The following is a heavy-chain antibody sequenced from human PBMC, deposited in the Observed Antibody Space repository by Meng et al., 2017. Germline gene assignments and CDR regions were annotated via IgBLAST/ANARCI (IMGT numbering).Heavy chain of an antibody. Sequence: GESLKISCAASGFTFSGSAMHWVRQASGKGLEWVGRIRSKANSYATAYAASVKGRFTISRDDSKNTAYLQMNSLKTEDTAVYYCTRQGCSGGSCYSKDDAFDIWGQGTMVTVSS. V-gene: IGHV3-73*01. J-gene: IGHJ3*02. CDR2: IRSKANSYAT. D-gene: IGHD2-15*01. CDR3: TRQGCSGGSCYSKDDAFDI. CDR1: GFTFSGSA.